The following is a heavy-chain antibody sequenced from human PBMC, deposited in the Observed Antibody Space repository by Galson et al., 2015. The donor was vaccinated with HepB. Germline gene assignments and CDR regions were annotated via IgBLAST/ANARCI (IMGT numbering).Heavy chain of an antibody. CDR2: IKIKTEGGTT. Sequence: SLRLSCAASGFTFSDAWMNWVRQAPGKGLEWVGHIKIKTEGGTTDYTAPVKGRFTISRDDSKNTLYLQLNSLKIEDTAVYYCATGGGGFTLGGYWGQGTLVTVSS. D-gene: IGHD3-16*01. V-gene: IGHV3-15*07. CDR1: GFTFSDAW. CDR3: ATGGGGFTLGGY. J-gene: IGHJ4*02.